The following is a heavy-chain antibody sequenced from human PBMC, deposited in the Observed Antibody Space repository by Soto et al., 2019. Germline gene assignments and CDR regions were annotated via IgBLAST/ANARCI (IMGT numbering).Heavy chain of an antibody. CDR3: ARVGSSGWSPDY. Sequence: QVQLQESGPGLVKPSDTLSLTCTVSGGSISGHYWIWIRQPPGEGMEWMGYIFYSGSTTYNNNTSLQSRVTVSVDTSKNQLSLRLSSVTAADTAVYYCARVGSSGWSPDYWGQGTLVTVSS. V-gene: IGHV4-59*11. D-gene: IGHD6-19*01. CDR2: IFYSGSTTY. J-gene: IGHJ4*02. CDR1: GGSISGHY.